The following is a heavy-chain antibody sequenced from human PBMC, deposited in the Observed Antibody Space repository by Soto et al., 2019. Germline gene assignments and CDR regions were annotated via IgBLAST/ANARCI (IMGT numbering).Heavy chain of an antibody. CDR3: ARVSSGYYFAHDF. D-gene: IGHD6-19*01. Sequence: QVTLKESGPVLVRPTETLTLTCTVSGFSLSNARVSVGWIRQPPGKALEWLAHIFSNDEKAYSTSLKGRLTISKDTSKSLVVLTMTNVDPVDTATYYCARVSSGYYFAHDFWGQGTLVTVSS. CDR2: IFSNDEK. J-gene: IGHJ4*02. V-gene: IGHV2-26*01. CDR1: GFSLSNARVS.